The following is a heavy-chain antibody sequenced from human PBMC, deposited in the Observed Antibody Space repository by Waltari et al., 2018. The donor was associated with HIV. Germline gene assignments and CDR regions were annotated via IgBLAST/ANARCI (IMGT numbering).Heavy chain of an antibody. Sequence: QVQPRPWGAGPLKPSETLSLTCAVSGASFNDYFWAWFSRSPEKGLEWIGENDHRGETNYNPSFKTRVFISVDMSKNQFSLRLKSATAADTAVYYCARGLGSRPFFRAYEPWGQGTLVTVSS. CDR3: ARGLGSRPFFRAYEP. D-gene: IGHD3-16*01. J-gene: IGHJ4*02. V-gene: IGHV4-34*01. CDR1: GASFNDYF. CDR2: NDHRGET.